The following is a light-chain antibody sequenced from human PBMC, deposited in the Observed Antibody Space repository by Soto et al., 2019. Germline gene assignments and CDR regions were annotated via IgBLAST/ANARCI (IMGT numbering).Light chain of an antibody. CDR2: RNN. CDR3: AAWDVSLNGPA. V-gene: IGLV1-44*01. CDR1: NSNIGSDS. Sequence: QSVLTQPPSASGTPGQSVTISCSGSNSNIGSDSVSWYQHLPGSALKVVIYRNNLRPSGVPDRFSGSKSVTSGSLAISGLQSEDEALYYCAAWDVSLNGPAFGGGTKLTVL. J-gene: IGLJ2*01.